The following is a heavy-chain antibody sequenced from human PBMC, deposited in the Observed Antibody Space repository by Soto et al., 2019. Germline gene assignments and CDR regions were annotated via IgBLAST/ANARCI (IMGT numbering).Heavy chain of an antibody. V-gene: IGHV3-30*18. J-gene: IGHJ3*02. CDR1: GFTFSSYG. D-gene: IGHD3-22*01. CDR3: AKPKYYYDSSGYRSDAFDI. CDR2: ISYDGSNK. Sequence: PGGSLRLSCAASGFTFSSYGMHWVRQAPGKGLEWVAVISYDGSNKYYADSVKGRFTISRDSSKNTLYLQMNSLRAEDTAVYYCAKPKYYYDSSGYRSDAFDIWGQGTMVTVSS.